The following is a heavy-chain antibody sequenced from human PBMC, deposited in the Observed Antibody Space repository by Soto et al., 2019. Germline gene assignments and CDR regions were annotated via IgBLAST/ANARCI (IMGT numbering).Heavy chain of an antibody. CDR1: GYTFANYA. J-gene: IGHJ5*01. Sequence: QLVQSGAEVKKPGASVKVSCKASGYTFANYAMHWVRQAPGQRLEWMGWINGGSGSTRYSQNFHGRLTITRDSSANTVYMELSSLRSGDTAIYYCARSPPPLGRFDSWGQGTLVTVSS. V-gene: IGHV1-3*01. CDR3: ARSPPPLGRFDS. CDR2: INGGSGST.